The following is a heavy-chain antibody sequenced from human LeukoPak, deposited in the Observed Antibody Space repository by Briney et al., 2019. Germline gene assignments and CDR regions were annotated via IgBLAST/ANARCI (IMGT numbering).Heavy chain of an antibody. V-gene: IGHV4-30-2*01. J-gene: IGHJ4*02. Sequence: SQTLSLTCAVSGGSISSGGYSWRWLRQPPGKGLEWIGYIYHSGSTYYNPSLKSRVTISVDRSKNQFSLKLSSVTAADTAVYYCTRMVIMRFFDYWGQGTLVTVSS. CDR2: IYHSGST. CDR1: GGSISSGGYS. CDR3: TRMVIMRFFDY. D-gene: IGHD3-3*01.